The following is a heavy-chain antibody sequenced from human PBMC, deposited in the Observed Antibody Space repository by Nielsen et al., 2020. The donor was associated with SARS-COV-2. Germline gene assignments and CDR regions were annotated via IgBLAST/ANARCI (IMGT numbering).Heavy chain of an antibody. D-gene: IGHD3-16*02. Sequence: GESLKISCAASGFTFSNAWMSWVRQAPGKGLEWVSAISGSGGSTYYADSVKGRFTISRDNSKNTLYLQMNSLRAEDTAVYYCAKFMANYVWGSYRPTPFDYWGQGTLVTVSS. CDR1: GFTFSNAW. CDR3: AKFMANYVWGSYRPTPFDY. J-gene: IGHJ4*02. V-gene: IGHV3-23*01. CDR2: ISGSGGST.